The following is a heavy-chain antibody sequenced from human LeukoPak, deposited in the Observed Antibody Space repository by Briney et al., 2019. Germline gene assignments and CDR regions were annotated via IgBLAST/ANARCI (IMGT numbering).Heavy chain of an antibody. V-gene: IGHV1-8*01. CDR2: MSPSSGNI. D-gene: IGHD2-21*01. Sequence: ASVKVSCKASGYTFTSYDNHWVRQATGQGLAWMGWMSPSSGNIGYAHTVQGRVTMTRNTSKSTAYMELSSLRSEDTAVYYCARAHIRARRSFGYWGQGTLVTVSS. CDR1: GYTFTSYD. CDR3: ARAHIRARRSFGY. J-gene: IGHJ4*02.